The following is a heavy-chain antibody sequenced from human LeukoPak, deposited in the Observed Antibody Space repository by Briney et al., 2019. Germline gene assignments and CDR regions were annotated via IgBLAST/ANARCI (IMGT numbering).Heavy chain of an antibody. V-gene: IGHV3-30*18. CDR2: ISYDGSNK. J-gene: IGHJ6*02. Sequence: PGGSLRLSCAASRFTFSSYGMHWVRQAAGKGLGWVAVISYDGSNKYYADSVKGRFTISRDNSKNTLYLQMNSLRAEDTAVYYCANIGGSGSLDVWGQGTTVTVSS. CDR1: RFTFSSYG. CDR3: ANIGGSGSLDV. D-gene: IGHD3-10*01.